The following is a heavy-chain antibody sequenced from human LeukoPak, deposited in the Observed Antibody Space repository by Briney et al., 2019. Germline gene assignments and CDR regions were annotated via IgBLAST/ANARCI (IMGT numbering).Heavy chain of an antibody. Sequence: SETLSLTCAVYGGSFRGYYWSWIRQPPGKGLEWIGEINHSGSTNYNPSLKSRVTISVETSKNQFSLKLSSVTAADTAVYYCARVGGYYYDSSGYYYSKSIFDYWGQGTLVTVSS. CDR2: INHSGST. CDR1: GGSFRGYY. CDR3: ARVGGYYYDSSGYYYSKSIFDY. D-gene: IGHD3-22*01. J-gene: IGHJ4*02. V-gene: IGHV4-34*01.